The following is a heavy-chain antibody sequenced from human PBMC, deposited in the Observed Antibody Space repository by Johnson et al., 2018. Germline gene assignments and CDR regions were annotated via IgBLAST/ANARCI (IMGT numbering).Heavy chain of an antibody. J-gene: IGHJ3*02. CDR3: AKDDGGWELTI. V-gene: IGHV3-23*04. CDR1: GFTFSNYP. Sequence: VQLVQSGGGLVQSGGSLRLSCAASGFTFSNYPMSWVRQAPGKGLEWVSSISASGDSTYNADSVKGRFTISRDNSRSTRYLQMNSLRAQDKAVYYCAKDDGGWELTIWGQGTMVTVSS. D-gene: IGHD1-26*01. CDR2: ISASGDST.